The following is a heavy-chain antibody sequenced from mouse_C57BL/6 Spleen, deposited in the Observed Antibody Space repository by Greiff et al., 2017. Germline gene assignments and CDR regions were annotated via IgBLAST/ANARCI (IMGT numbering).Heavy chain of an antibody. V-gene: IGHV2-5*01. CDR1: GFSLTSYG. Sequence: QVQLKESGPGLVQPSQSLSITCTVSGFSLTSYGVHWVRQSPGKGLEWLGVIWSGGSTDSNAAFMSRLSITKDNSKSQVVYKMNSLQADDTAIYYCAKRRGFYDYEAYAMDYWGQGTSVTVSS. CDR2: IWSGGST. D-gene: IGHD2-4*01. J-gene: IGHJ4*01. CDR3: AKRRGFYDYEAYAMDY.